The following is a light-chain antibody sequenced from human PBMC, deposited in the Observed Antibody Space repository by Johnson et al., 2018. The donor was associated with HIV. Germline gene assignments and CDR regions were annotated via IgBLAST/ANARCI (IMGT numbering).Light chain of an antibody. Sequence: QSVLTQPPSVSAAPGQKVTISCSGSSSNIGNNYVYWYQQLPGTAPKLLIYDNNKRPSGIPDRISGSKSGTSATLGITGLQTGDEADYYCGTWDSSVSAPYVFGTGTKVTVL. V-gene: IGLV1-51*01. CDR2: DNN. CDR1: SSNIGNNY. CDR3: GTWDSSVSAPYV. J-gene: IGLJ1*01.